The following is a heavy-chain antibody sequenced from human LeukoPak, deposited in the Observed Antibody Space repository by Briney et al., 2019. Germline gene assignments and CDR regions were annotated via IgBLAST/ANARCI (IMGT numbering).Heavy chain of an antibody. D-gene: IGHD6-19*01. Sequence: GASVKVSCKASDNTFTSYGISWVWQALGEGFERIEWISAYNGNTNYAQKLQGRVTMTTDTSTSTAYMELRSLRSDDTAVYYCARERAVAGTDFDYWGQGTLVTVSS. J-gene: IGHJ4*02. CDR3: ARERAVAGTDFDY. V-gene: IGHV1-18*01. CDR2: ISAYNGNT. CDR1: DNTFTSYG.